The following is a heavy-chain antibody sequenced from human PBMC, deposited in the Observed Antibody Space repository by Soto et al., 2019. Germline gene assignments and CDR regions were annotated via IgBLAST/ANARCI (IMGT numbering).Heavy chain of an antibody. Sequence: HVTLKESGPVLVKPTETLTLTCTVSGFSLSNGKVGVSWIRPPPGKALEWLAHIFSNDEKSYRTSLKSRLTIAEDTSKSQVVLTMTNVDPVDTATYYCARILFGRSVAGGYFYMDVWGKGTTVTVSS. CDR1: GFSLSNGKVG. D-gene: IGHD6-19*01. CDR3: ARILFGRSVAGGYFYMDV. J-gene: IGHJ6*03. CDR2: IFSNDEK. V-gene: IGHV2-26*01.